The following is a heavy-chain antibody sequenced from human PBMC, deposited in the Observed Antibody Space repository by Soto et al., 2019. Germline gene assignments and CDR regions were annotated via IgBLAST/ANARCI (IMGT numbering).Heavy chain of an antibody. Sequence: EVQLLESGGGLVQPGGSLRLSCAASGFTFSTYAMSWVRQAPGKGLEWVSSISGVGGSTYYADSVKGRFIISRDNSKNXXXXXXNXLRAEDTAVYYCAKRLGDYWGQGTLVTVSS. V-gene: IGHV3-23*01. CDR3: AKRLGDY. CDR1: GFTFSTYA. J-gene: IGHJ4*02. D-gene: IGHD7-27*01. CDR2: ISGVGGST.